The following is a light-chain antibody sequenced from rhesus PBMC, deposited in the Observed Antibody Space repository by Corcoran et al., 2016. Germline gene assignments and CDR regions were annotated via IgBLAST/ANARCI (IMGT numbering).Light chain of an antibody. CDR2: GAS. Sequence: EIVMTQSPATLALSPGERATLSCRASQSVSSYLAWYQQNTGQAPRLLIYGASGRATGNPDRGSGSGAGTEFTLTIRSVEPEDVGVYFCLRSSNWPQTFGQGTKVEI. V-gene: IGKV3-24*04. CDR3: LRSSNWPQT. CDR1: QSVSSY. J-gene: IGKJ1*01.